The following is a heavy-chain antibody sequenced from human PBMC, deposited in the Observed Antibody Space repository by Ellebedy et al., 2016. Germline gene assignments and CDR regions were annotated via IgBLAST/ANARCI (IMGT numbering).Heavy chain of an antibody. CDR2: ICYDGSNK. CDR3: ATLPIAARNYYYGMDV. D-gene: IGHD6-6*01. Sequence: GESLKISCAASGFTFSSYGMHWVRQAPGKGLEWVAVICYDGSNKYYADSVKGRFTISRDNSKHTQYLQMNSLRAEYTDVYYCATLPIAARNYYYGMDVWGQGTTVTVSS. J-gene: IGHJ6*02. V-gene: IGHV3-33*01. CDR1: GFTFSSYG.